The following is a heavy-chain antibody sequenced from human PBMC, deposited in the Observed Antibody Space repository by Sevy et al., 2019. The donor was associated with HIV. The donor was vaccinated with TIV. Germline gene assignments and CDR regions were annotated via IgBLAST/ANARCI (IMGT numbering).Heavy chain of an antibody. CDR1: GGSISSYY. V-gene: IGHV4-59*01. D-gene: IGHD3-22*01. CDR2: IYYSGST. J-gene: IGHJ4*02. CDR3: ARVGGYYDSSGDTYDY. Sequence: SETLSLTCTVSGGSISSYYWSWIRQPPGKGLEWIGYIYYSGSTNYNPSLKSRVTISVDTSKNQFSLKLGSVTAADTAVYYCARVGGYYDSSGDTYDYWGQGTLVTVSS.